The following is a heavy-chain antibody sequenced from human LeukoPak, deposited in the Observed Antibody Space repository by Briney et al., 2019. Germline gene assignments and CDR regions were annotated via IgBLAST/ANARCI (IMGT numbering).Heavy chain of an antibody. V-gene: IGHV4-34*01. CDR3: ARRAPLRFLEWLLDY. Sequence: SETLSLTCAVYGGSFSGYYWSWLRQPPGKGLEWIGEINQSGSTNYNPSLKSRVTISVDTSKNQFSLKLSSVTAADTAVYYCARRAPLRFLEWLLDYWGQGTLVTVSS. CDR2: INQSGST. J-gene: IGHJ4*02. CDR1: GGSFSGYY. D-gene: IGHD3-3*01.